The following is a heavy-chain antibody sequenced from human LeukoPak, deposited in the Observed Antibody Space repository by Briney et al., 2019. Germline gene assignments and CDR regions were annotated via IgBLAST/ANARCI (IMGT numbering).Heavy chain of an antibody. CDR3: ARLYCSGGSCYYYGMDV. CDR1: GGTFSSYA. Sequence: VKVSCKASGGTFSSYAISWVRQAPGQGLEWMGRIIPILGIANYAQKSQGRVTITAGKSTSTAYMELSSLRSEDTAVYYCARLYCSGGSCYYYGMDVWGQGTTVTVSS. V-gene: IGHV1-69*10. J-gene: IGHJ6*02. CDR2: IIPILGIA. D-gene: IGHD2-15*01.